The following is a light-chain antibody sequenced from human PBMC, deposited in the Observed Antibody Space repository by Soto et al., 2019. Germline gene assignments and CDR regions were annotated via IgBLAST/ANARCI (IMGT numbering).Light chain of an antibody. J-gene: IGLJ3*02. CDR1: SSDVGGYNY. V-gene: IGLV2-14*01. CDR3: SSYTRSSTWV. Sequence: QSALTQPASVSGSPGQSITISCTGTSSDVGGYNYVSWYKQHPGKAPKLMIYEVSTRPSGFSNRFSVSKSCNSASLTISGLQADNEAEYYCSSYTRSSTWVFGVGTKLTVL. CDR2: EVS.